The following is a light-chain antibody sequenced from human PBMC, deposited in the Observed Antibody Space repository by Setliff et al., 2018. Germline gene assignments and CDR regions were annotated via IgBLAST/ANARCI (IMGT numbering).Light chain of an antibody. CDR3: QAWDSSTVV. J-gene: IGLJ2*01. Sequence: SYELTQPPSVSVSPGQTASITCSRHQLGDKYGCWYQQEPGQSPVLVIYEDIKRPPGIPERFSGSRSGNTATLTISGTQAMDEADYYCQAWDSSTVVFGGGTQLTVL. CDR1: QLGDKY. V-gene: IGLV3-1*01. CDR2: EDI.